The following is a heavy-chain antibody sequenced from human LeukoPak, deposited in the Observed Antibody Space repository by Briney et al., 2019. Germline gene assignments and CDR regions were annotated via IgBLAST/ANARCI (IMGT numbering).Heavy chain of an antibody. Sequence: GASVKVSCKASGYTFTSYYMHWVRQAPGQGLEWMGIINPSGGSTSYAQKLQGRVTMTTDTSTSTAYMELRSLRSDDTAVYYCARTIFGVVITPNWFDPWGQGTLVTVSS. CDR1: GYTFTSYY. CDR2: INPSGGST. V-gene: IGHV1-46*01. D-gene: IGHD3-3*01. J-gene: IGHJ5*02. CDR3: ARTIFGVVITPNWFDP.